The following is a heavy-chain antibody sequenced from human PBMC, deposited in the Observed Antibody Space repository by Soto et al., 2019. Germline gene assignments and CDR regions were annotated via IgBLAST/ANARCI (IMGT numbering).Heavy chain of an antibody. V-gene: IGHV3-9*01. CDR2: ISSNSGAI. J-gene: IGHJ4*02. D-gene: IGHD6-6*01. CDR3: VKGTFSSSKVIFDY. Sequence: PGGSLRLSCVGSGFIFEDYDMHWVRQVQGKGLEWASSISSNSGAIKYADSVKGRFTLSRDNAKKSMYLEMNSLRVEDTAFYFCVKGTFSSSKVIFDYWGQGTLVTVSS. CDR1: GFIFEDYD.